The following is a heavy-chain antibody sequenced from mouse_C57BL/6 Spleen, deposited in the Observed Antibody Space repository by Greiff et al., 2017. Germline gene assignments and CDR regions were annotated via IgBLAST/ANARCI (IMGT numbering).Heavy chain of an antibody. CDR1: GYSFTDYN. CDR2: INPNYGTT. CDR3: ACYYGIRGYFDV. D-gene: IGHD1-1*01. Sequence: VQLQQSGPELVKPGASVKISCKASGYSFTDYNMNWVKQSNGKSLEWIGVINPNYGTTSYNQKFKGKATLTVNQSSSTAYMQLNSLTSEDSAVYYCACYYGIRGYFDVWGTGTTVTVSS. V-gene: IGHV1-39*01. J-gene: IGHJ1*03.